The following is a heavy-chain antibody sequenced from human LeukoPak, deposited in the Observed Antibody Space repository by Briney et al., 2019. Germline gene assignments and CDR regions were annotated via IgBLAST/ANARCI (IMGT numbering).Heavy chain of an antibody. D-gene: IGHD6-13*01. V-gene: IGHV4-34*01. CDR1: GGSFSGYY. CDR3: ARGASSSWDEDDDY. Sequence: SETLSLTCAVYGGSFSGYYWSWIRQPPGKGLEWIGEINHSGSTNYNPSLKSRVTISVDTSKNQFSLKLSSVTAADTAVYYCARGASSSWDEDDDYWGQGTLVTVSS. J-gene: IGHJ4*02. CDR2: INHSGST.